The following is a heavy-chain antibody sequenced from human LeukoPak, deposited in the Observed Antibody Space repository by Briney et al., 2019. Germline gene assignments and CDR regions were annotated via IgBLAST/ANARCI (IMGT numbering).Heavy chain of an antibody. CDR3: ARPGIPVGRHYPFDY. D-gene: IGHD1-14*01. J-gene: IGHJ4*02. V-gene: IGHV1-18*01. CDR1: GGTFSNYA. Sequence: ASVKVSCKAFGGTFSNYAISWVRQAPGQGLEWMGWISAYNGNTNYVQRLRGRVTMTTDTATSTVYMELRSLRADDTAVYYCARPGIPVGRHYPFDYWGQGTLVTVSS. CDR2: ISAYNGNT.